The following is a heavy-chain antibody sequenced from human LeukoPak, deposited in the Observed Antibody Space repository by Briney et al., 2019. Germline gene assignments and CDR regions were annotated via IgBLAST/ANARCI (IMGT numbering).Heavy chain of an antibody. CDR1: GGSISSGSYY. V-gene: IGHV4-61*02. D-gene: IGHD5-18*01. J-gene: IGHJ3*02. CDR3: ARERGYSYGLDGFDI. Sequence: PSGTLSLTCTVSGGSISSGSYYWSWIRQPAGKGLEWIGRIYTSGSTNYNPSLKSRVTISVDTSKNLFSLKLSSVTAADTAMYYCARERGYSYGLDGFDIWGQATMVTVSS. CDR2: IYTSGST.